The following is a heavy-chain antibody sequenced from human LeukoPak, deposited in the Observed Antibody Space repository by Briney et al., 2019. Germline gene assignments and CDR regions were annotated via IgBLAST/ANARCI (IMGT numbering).Heavy chain of an antibody. CDR1: GFTFSTYW. CDR2: IKQDGSEQ. J-gene: IGHJ4*02. D-gene: IGHD3-9*01. CDR3: AELTPS. V-gene: IGHV3-7*05. Sequence: GGSLRLSCAASGFTFSTYWMTWVRQAPGKGLEWVANIKQDGSEQYYVGSVKGRFTISRDNAKNSLYLQMNSLRAEDTAVYYCAELTPSWGQGDLVTVSS.